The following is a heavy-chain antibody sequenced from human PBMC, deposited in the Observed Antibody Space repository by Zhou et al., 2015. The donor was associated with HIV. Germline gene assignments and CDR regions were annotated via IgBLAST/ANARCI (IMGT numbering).Heavy chain of an antibody. V-gene: IGHV3-21*04. D-gene: IGHD2-15*01. Sequence: VQMMASGGDVVQPGGSLRLSCATSGFTFNIFGFHWVRQAPGKGLEWVSSISSSPSYIHYADSVKGRFTISRDNAKNALYLQMNSLKTEDTAVYYCAKASGYCGGDSCSRYYYYGLDVWGQGTTVTVSS. CDR1: GFTFNIFG. CDR3: AKASGYCGGDSCSRYYYYGLDV. CDR2: ISSSPSYI. J-gene: IGHJ6*02.